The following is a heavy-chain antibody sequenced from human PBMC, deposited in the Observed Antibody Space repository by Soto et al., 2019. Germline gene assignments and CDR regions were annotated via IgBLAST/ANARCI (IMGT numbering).Heavy chain of an antibody. V-gene: IGHV4-59*01. CDR2: IYYSGST. J-gene: IGHJ4*02. D-gene: IGHD5-12*01. CDR3: ARDRGYRDY. CDR1: GGSISSYY. Sequence: SETLSLTCTVSGGSISSYYWSWIRQPPGKGLEWIGYIYYSGSTNYNPSLKSRVTISVDTSKNQFSLRLSSVTAADTAVYYCARDRGYRDYWGQGTLVTVSS.